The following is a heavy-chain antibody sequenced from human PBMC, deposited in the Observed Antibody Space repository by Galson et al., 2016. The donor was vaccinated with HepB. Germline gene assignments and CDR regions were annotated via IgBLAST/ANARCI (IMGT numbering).Heavy chain of an antibody. D-gene: IGHD3-16*01. CDR1: EFTFSSNA. V-gene: IGHV3-30-3*01. J-gene: IGHJ6*02. CDR3: SRESRFGLDV. Sequence: SLRLSCAASEFTFSSNAIHWVRQAPGKGLEWVTVISFDGRSQHYADSVKGRFTISRDNSKNTVSVQMNSLRPEDTAIYYCSRESRFGLDVWGQGTTVTVSS. CDR2: ISFDGRSQ.